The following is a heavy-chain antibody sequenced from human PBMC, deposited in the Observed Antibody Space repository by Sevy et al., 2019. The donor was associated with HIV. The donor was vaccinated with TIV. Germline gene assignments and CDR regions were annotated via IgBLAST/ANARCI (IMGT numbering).Heavy chain of an antibody. D-gene: IGHD3-22*01. V-gene: IGHV3-23*01. CDR3: AKCAKGSRTYYGSSGLRTDY. CDR1: GFTFSSYA. CDR2: ISGSGGST. J-gene: IGHJ4*02. Sequence: GGSLRLSCAASGFTFSSYAMSWVRQAPGKGLEWVSAISGSGGSTYYADSVKGRFTISRENSKNTLYLQMNSLRAEDTAVYYCAKCAKGSRTYYGSSGLRTDYWGQGTLVTVSS.